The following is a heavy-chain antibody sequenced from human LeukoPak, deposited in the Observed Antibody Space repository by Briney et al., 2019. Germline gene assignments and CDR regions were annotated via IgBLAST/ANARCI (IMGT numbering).Heavy chain of an antibody. CDR1: GFTFDDYG. V-gene: IGHV3-20*04. D-gene: IGHD3-10*01. J-gene: IGHJ4*02. CDR3: AKDIESYYGSGSGFDY. CDR2: INWNGGST. Sequence: GGSLRLSCAASGFTFDDYGMSWVRQAPGKGLEWVSGINWNGGSTGYADSVKGRFTISRDNAKNSLYLQMNSLRTEDTALYYCAKDIESYYGSGSGFDYWGQGTLVTVSS.